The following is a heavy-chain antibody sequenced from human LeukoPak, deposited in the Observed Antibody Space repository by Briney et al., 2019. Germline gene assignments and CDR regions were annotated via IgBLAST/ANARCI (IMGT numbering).Heavy chain of an antibody. J-gene: IGHJ6*03. V-gene: IGHV4-34*01. CDR1: GGSFSGYY. CDR3: ARALIVTPASCYMDV. CDR2: INESGDT. D-gene: IGHD3-22*01. Sequence: KASATLSLTCAVFGGSFSGYYWSWIRQAPGKGLEWIGEINESGDTKYNPSLKSRVTISVDTSKNQFSLNVKSVTAADTAVYYCARALIVTPASCYMDVWGKGTTVTVSS.